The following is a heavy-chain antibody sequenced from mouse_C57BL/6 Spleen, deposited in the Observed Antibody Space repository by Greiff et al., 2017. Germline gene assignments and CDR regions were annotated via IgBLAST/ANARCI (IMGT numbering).Heavy chain of an antibody. Sequence: QVQLKESGPGLVQPSQSLSITCTVSGFSLTSYGVHWVRQSPGKGLEWLGVIWSGGSTDYNAAFISRLSISKDNSKSQVFFKMNRLQADDTAIYYCAREVIYYDYDRAMDYWGQGTSVTVSS. CDR3: AREVIYYDYDRAMDY. CDR1: GFSLTSYG. D-gene: IGHD2-4*01. CDR2: IWSGGST. J-gene: IGHJ4*01. V-gene: IGHV2-2*01.